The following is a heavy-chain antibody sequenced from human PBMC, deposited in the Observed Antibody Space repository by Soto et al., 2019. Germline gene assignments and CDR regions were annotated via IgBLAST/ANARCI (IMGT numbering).Heavy chain of an antibody. J-gene: IGHJ4*02. D-gene: IGHD5-18*01. V-gene: IGHV3-66*04. CDR2: IYSGGST. CDR3: ARHGYNYGGGYFDY. Sequence: EVQLVESGGGLVQPGGSLRLSCAASGVTVSSNYMSWVRQAPGKGLEWVSVIYSGGSTYYADSVKGRFTISRDNSKNTWYFQMNSLRAEDTAGYYCARHGYNYGGGYFDYWGQGTLVTVSS. CDR1: GVTVSSNY.